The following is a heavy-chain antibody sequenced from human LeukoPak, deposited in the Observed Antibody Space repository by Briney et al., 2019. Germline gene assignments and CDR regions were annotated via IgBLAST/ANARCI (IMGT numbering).Heavy chain of an antibody. J-gene: IGHJ4*02. D-gene: IGHD2-2*01. CDR3: ARDAMSDY. Sequence: ASVWVSCKASGYIFVDHYIHWVRQAPGQGPEWMGWINPRSGGTEYAQKFQGRVTMTRDTSINTAYMELTRLTSDDTAVYYCARDAMSDYWGQGTLVTVSS. CDR2: INPRSGGT. CDR1: GYIFVDHY. V-gene: IGHV1-2*02.